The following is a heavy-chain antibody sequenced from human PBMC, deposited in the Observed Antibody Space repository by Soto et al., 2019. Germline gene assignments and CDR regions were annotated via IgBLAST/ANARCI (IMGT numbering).Heavy chain of an antibody. V-gene: IGHV3-48*03. Sequence: GGALKLSFGRSGFPLSSYEKNWGRQAPGEGVGWISYISRGGSTIYYADFVKGRFTISRDNAKNSLYLQMNDLRAEDTAVYYCARDRDVVVGIFPYFYGMDVWGQGTTVTVSS. CDR2: ISRGGSTI. CDR1: GFPLSSYE. CDR3: ARDRDVVVGIFPYFYGMDV. D-gene: IGHD2-15*01. J-gene: IGHJ6*02.